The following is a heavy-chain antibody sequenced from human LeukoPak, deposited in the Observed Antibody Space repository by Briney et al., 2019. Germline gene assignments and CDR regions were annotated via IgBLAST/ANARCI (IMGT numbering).Heavy chain of an antibody. CDR3: ARKYDSSGYYYKTRSYFDY. Sequence: SETLSLTCTVSGGSISGYYWSWIRQPPGKGLEWIGEINHSGSTNYNPSLKSRVTISVDTSKNQFSLKLSSVTAADTAVYYCARKYDSSGYYYKTRSYFDYWGQGTLVTVSS. CDR2: INHSGST. D-gene: IGHD3-22*01. CDR1: GGSISGYY. J-gene: IGHJ4*02. V-gene: IGHV4-34*01.